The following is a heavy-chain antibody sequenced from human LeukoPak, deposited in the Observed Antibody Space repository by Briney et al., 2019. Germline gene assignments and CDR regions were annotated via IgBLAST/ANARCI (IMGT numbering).Heavy chain of an antibody. CDR1: GGTFINYA. CDR3: RRGAGYCSVANCLTAFDC. D-gene: IGHD2-15*01. Sequence: SVKVSCKASGGTFINYAINWVRQAPGQGVEWMGGITHLFGTANYEQRFQGRLTITADESTSTAYMQLRSLRSEDAAAYYCRRGAGYCSVANCLTAFDCCGQESQVALSS. V-gene: IGHV1-69*13. CDR2: ITHLFGTA. J-gene: IGHJ4*02.